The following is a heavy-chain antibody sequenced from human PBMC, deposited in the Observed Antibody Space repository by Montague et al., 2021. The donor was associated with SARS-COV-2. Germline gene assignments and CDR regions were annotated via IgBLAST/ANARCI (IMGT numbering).Heavy chain of an antibody. J-gene: IGHJ4*02. CDR3: ARTSASSDY. Sequence: CAISGDSVSRNSAAWNWIRQSPSSGLQWLLMTYYLSKWYNDYAVSVKSRITINPDTSKNQISLQPNSVTPEDTAVYYCARTSASSDYWGQGTLVTVSS. V-gene: IGHV6-1*01. CDR1: GDSVSRNSAA. CDR2: TYYLSKWYN. D-gene: IGHD1-26*01.